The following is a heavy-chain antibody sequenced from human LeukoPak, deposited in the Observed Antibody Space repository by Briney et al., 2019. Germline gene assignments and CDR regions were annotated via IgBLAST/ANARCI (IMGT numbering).Heavy chain of an antibody. D-gene: IGHD3-10*01. Sequence: GGSLRLYCAASGFTFSPHYMDWVRQSPGQGLEWVGLIRNKANGYTTVYAASVKGRFTISRDDSKNSIYLQMDSLKTEDTAMYFCGDLGSAGTDHWGQGTLVTVSS. CDR3: GDLGSAGTDH. CDR1: GFTFSPHY. CDR2: IRNKANGYTT. J-gene: IGHJ4*02. V-gene: IGHV3-72*01.